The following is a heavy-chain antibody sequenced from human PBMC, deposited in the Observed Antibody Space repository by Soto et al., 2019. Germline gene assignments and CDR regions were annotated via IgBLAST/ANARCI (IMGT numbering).Heavy chain of an antibody. CDR3: ARVYCSGGSCFDGFDY. D-gene: IGHD2-15*01. CDR1: GGCISRYY. Sequence: SETLSLTCTVSGGCISRYYWSWIRQPPGKGLEWIGYIYYSGSTNYNPSLKSRVTISVDTSKNQFSLKLSSVTAADTAVYYCARVYCSGGSCFDGFDYWGQGTLVTVSS. V-gene: IGHV4-59*01. J-gene: IGHJ4*02. CDR2: IYYSGST.